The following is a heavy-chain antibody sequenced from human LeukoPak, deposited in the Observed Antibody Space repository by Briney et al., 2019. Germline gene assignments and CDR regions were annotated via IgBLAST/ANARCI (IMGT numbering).Heavy chain of an antibody. J-gene: IGHJ4*02. CDR3: AKLSRYYYGSGSTFDY. CDR1: GFTFSSYA. V-gene: IGHV3-23*01. Sequence: GRSLRLSCAASGFTFSSYAMSWVRQAPGKGLEWVSGISGGGGSTYYADSVKGRFTISRDNSKNTLYLQMNSLSAEDTAVYYCAKLSRYYYGSGSTFDYWGQGTLVTVSS. CDR2: ISGGGGST. D-gene: IGHD3-10*01.